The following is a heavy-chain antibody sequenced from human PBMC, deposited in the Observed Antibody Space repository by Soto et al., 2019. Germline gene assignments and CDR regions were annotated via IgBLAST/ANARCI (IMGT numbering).Heavy chain of an antibody. Sequence: GGSLRLSCAASGFTFSSYSMNWVRQAPGKGLEWVSYISSSSSTIYYADSVKGRFTISRDNAKNSLYLQMNSLRDEDTAVHYCARDWPKAIAAAVNFTTDYYYYGMDVWGQGTTVTVSS. J-gene: IGHJ6*02. CDR1: GFTFSSYS. V-gene: IGHV3-48*02. CDR3: ARDWPKAIAAAVNFTTDYYYYGMDV. CDR2: ISSSSSTI. D-gene: IGHD6-13*01.